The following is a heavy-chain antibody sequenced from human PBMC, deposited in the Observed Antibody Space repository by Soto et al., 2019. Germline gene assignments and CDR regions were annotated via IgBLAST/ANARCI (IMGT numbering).Heavy chain of an antibody. CDR1: GFTFSSYE. D-gene: IGHD7-27*01. V-gene: IGHV3-48*03. Sequence: GGSLRLSCAASGFTFSSYEMNWVRQAPGKGLEWVSYISSSGSTIYYADSVNGRFTISRDNAKNSLYLQMNSLRAEDTAVYYCARAPPNWAFDYWGQGTLVTVSS. CDR3: ARAPPNWAFDY. J-gene: IGHJ4*02. CDR2: ISSSGSTI.